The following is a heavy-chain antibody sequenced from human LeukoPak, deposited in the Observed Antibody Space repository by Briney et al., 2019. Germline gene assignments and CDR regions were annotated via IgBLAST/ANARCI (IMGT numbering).Heavy chain of an antibody. Sequence: SETLSLTCTVSGGSISSYYWIWIRQPPGKGLEWIGYIYYSGSTNYNPSLKSRVTISVDTSKNQFSLKLSSVTAADTAVYYCARASGTIFGVVIGPWGQGTLVTVSS. CDR2: IYYSGST. CDR1: GGSISSYY. V-gene: IGHV4-59*01. D-gene: IGHD3-3*01. J-gene: IGHJ5*02. CDR3: ARASGTIFGVVIGP.